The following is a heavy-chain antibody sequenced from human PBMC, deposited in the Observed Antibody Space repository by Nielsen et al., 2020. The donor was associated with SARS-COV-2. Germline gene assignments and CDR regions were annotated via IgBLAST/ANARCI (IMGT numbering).Heavy chain of an antibody. V-gene: IGHV4-30-2*01. D-gene: IGHD3-16*01. J-gene: IGHJ3*02. Sequence: SQTLSLTCAVSGGSLSSGGYSWSWIRQPPGKGLEWIGYIYHSGRTYYNPSLKSRATISVDRSKNQFSLKLSSVTAADTAVYYCARGGRITFGGADDAFDIWGQGTMVTVSS. CDR2: IYHSGRT. CDR1: GGSLSSGGYS. CDR3: ARGGRITFGGADDAFDI.